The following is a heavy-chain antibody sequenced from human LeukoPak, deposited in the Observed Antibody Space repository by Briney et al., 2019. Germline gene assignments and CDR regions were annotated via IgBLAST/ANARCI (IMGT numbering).Heavy chain of an antibody. CDR2: INHSGST. D-gene: IGHD3-3*01. Sequence: SETLSLTCAVYGGSLSGFYWSWIRQPPGKGLEWIGEINHSGSTNYNPSLKSRVTLSVDTSKNQFSLKLSSVTAADTAVYYCARRRITIFGVVTHKWFDPWGQGTLVTVSS. CDR1: GGSLSGFY. V-gene: IGHV4-34*01. J-gene: IGHJ5*02. CDR3: ARRRITIFGVVTHKWFDP.